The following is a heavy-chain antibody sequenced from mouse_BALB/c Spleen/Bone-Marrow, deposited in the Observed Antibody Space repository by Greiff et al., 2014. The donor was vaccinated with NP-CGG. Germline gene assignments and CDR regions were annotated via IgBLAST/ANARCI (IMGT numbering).Heavy chain of an antibody. Sequence: QVQLQQPGPGLVSPSQSLSITCTVSGFSLTSYGVSWVRQPPGKGLEWLGIIWGDGSTNYHSALISRLSISKDNSKSQVFLKLNSLQSDDTATYYCAKPDYRYARFAYWGQGTLVTVSA. D-gene: IGHD2-14*01. J-gene: IGHJ3*01. V-gene: IGHV2-3*01. CDR1: GFSLTSYG. CDR3: AKPDYRYARFAY. CDR2: IWGDGST.